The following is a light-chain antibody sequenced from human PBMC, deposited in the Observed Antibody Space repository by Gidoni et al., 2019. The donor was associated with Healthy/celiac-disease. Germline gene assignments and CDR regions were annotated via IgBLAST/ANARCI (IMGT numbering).Light chain of an antibody. CDR2: DAS. Sequence: DIQMTQSPSSLSASVGDRVTITCQSSQDISNSLNWYQQKPGKAPKLLIYDASNLETGVPTRFSGSGSGTDFTFTISRLQPEDIATYYWQQYDNLPFGPGTKVDIK. V-gene: IGKV1-33*01. CDR1: QDISNS. J-gene: IGKJ3*01. CDR3: QQYDNLP.